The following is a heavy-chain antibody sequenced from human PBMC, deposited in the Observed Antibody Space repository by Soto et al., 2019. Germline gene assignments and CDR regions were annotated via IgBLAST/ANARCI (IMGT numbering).Heavy chain of an antibody. Sequence: QVQLVQSGAEVKKPGASAKVSCKASGYTFTSYGISWVRQAPGQGLEWMGWISAYNGNPNSAQRRQARVTMTTDTSTSTAYMQLRRLRCDDTAVYYCAVTDFYDSSGYPLAYWGQATLVTVSS. CDR3: AVTDFYDSSGYPLAY. J-gene: IGHJ4*01. CDR2: ISAYNGNP. D-gene: IGHD3-22*01. V-gene: IGHV1-18*01. CDR1: GYTFTSYG.